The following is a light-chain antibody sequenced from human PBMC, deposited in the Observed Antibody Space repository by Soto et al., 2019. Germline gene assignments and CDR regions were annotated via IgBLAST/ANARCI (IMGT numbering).Light chain of an antibody. V-gene: IGKV3-15*01. J-gene: IGKJ5*01. Sequence: EIVLTQSPATLSVSPGERVTLSCRASQTVSGDLAWYHHKPGQAPRLLIYDAAARALDTPARFAGSGSGTEFTLPISSLQSEDFAVYFCQQYNNWPITFGQGTRLEIK. CDR1: QTVSGD. CDR2: DAA. CDR3: QQYNNWPIT.